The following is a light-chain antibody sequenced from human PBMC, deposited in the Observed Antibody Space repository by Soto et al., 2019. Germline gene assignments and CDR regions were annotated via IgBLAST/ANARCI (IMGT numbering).Light chain of an antibody. J-gene: IGLJ7*01. V-gene: IGLV1-40*01. CDR2: GNN. Sequence: QSVLTQPPSVSGAPGQRVTISCTGNSSNIGAGFDVHWYQQVPGTAPKLLIYGNNNRPAGVPDRFSASKSGASASLAITGLQAEDEADYYCQSYGNSLTTTVFGGGTQLTVL. CDR1: SSNIGAGFD. CDR3: QSYGNSLTTTV.